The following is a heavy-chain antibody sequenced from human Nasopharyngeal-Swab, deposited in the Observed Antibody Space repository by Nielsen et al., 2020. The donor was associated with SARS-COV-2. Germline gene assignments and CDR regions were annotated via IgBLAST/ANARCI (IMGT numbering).Heavy chain of an antibody. J-gene: IGHJ5*02. CDR3: AREGNCSGGSCYSGWFDP. V-gene: IGHV1-69*13. CDR1: GGTFSSYA. Sequence: SVKVSCKASGGTFSSYAISWVRQAPGQGLEWMGGIIPIFGTANYAQKFQGRVTITADESTSTAHMELSSLRSEDTAVYYCAREGNCSGGSCYSGWFDPWGQGTLVTVSS. CDR2: IIPIFGTA. D-gene: IGHD2-15*01.